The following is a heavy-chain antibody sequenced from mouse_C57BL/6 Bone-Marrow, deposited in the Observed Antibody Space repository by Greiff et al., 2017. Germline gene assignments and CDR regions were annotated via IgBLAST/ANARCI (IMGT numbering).Heavy chain of an antibody. CDR3: ARSGPLGRSFDY. CDR1: GYTFTDYY. V-gene: IGHV1-75*01. CDR2: IFPGSGST. J-gene: IGHJ2*01. Sequence: VKLQESGPELVKPGASVKISCKASGYTFTDYYISWVKQRPGQGLEWIGWIFPGSGSTYYNEKFKGKATLTVDKSSNTAYMQLSSLTSEDSAVFYCARSGPLGRSFDYWGQGTTLTVSS. D-gene: IGHD4-1*01.